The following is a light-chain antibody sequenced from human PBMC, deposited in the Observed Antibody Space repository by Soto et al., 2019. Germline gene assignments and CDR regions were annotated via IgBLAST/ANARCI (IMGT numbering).Light chain of an antibody. V-gene: IGKV3-11*01. CDR3: QQRSNWPLT. Sequence: EIVLTQSPATLSSSPGERATLSCRANQSVWSDLGWHQQKPGQAPRLLIYDASNRDTGIPARFSGSGSGTDFTLTISSIESEDFAVYSCQQRSNWPLTYGGATKVDIK. J-gene: IGKJ4*01. CDR1: QSVWSD. CDR2: DAS.